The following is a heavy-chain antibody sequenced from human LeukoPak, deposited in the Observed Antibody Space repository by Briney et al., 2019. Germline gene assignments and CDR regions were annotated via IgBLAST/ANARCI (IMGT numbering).Heavy chain of an antibody. D-gene: IGHD3-3*01. CDR2: ISGSGGST. CDR1: GFTFSSCA. V-gene: IGHV3-23*01. J-gene: IGHJ4*02. CDR3: ARHDPNPYYDFWSGPTGY. Sequence: GGSLRLSCAASGFTFSSCAMSWVRQAPGKGLEWVSAISGSGGSTYYADSVKGRFTISRDNSKNTLYLQMNSLRAEDTAVYYCARHDPNPYYDFWSGPTGYWGQGILVTVSS.